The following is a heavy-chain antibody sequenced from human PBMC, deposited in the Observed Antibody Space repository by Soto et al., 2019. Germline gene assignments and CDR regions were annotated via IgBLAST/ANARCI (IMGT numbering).Heavy chain of an antibody. J-gene: IGHJ4*02. CDR2: ISGSGGST. Sequence: GGSLRLSCAASGFPFYDYAMAWVRQAPGKGLEWVSAISGSGGSTYYADSVKGRFTISRGNSKNTLYLQMNSLRAEDTAVYYCAKDISSGYYSSIYWGQGTLVTVSS. CDR1: GFPFYDYA. D-gene: IGHD3-22*01. V-gene: IGHV3-23*01. CDR3: AKDISSGYYSSIY.